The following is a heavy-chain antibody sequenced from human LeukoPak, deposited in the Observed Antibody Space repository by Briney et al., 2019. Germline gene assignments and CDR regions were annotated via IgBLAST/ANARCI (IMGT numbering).Heavy chain of an antibody. J-gene: IGHJ4*02. V-gene: IGHV3-9*01. CDR3: AKAINIAAAGLFDY. CDR2: ISWNSGSI. CDR1: GFTFGDYA. Sequence: GGSLRLSCAASGFTFGDYAMHWVRQAPGKGLEWVSGISWNSGSIGYADSVKGRFTISRDNAKNSLYLQMNSLRAEDTALYYCAKAINIAAAGLFDYWGQGTLVTVSS. D-gene: IGHD6-13*01.